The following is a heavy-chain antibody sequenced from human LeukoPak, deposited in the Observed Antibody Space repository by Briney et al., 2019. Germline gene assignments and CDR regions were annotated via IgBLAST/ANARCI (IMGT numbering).Heavy chain of an antibody. J-gene: IGHJ4*02. D-gene: IGHD6-19*01. CDR1: GYTFTGYY. V-gene: IGHV1-2*04. CDR2: INPNSGGT. Sequence: ASLKVSCKASGYTFTGYYMHWVRQAPGQGLEWMGWINPNSGGTNYAQKFQGWVTMTRDTSISTAYMELSRLRSDDTAVYYCARAGGASDSSGWYVFDYWGQGTLVTVSS. CDR3: ARAGGASDSSGWYVFDY.